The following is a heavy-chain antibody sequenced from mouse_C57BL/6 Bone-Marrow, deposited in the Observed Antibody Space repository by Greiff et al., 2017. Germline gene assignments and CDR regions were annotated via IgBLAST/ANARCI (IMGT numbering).Heavy chain of an antibody. CDR2: IHPNSGST. CDR3: ARSYYFDY. CDR1: GYTFTSYW. J-gene: IGHJ2*01. V-gene: IGHV1-64*01. Sequence: VQLQQPGAELVKPGASVKLSCKASGYTFTSYWMHWVKQRPGQGLEWIGMIHPNSGSTNYNEKFKSKDTLTVDKSSSTAYMQLSSLTSEDSAVYYCARSYYFDYWGQGTTLTVSS.